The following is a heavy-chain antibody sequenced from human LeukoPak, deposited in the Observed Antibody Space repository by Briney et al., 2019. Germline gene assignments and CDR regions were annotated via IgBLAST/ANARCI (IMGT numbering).Heavy chain of an antibody. CDR2: IYYSGST. V-gene: IGHV4-39*01. J-gene: IGHJ4*02. D-gene: IGHD6-13*01. Sequence: SETLSLTCTVSGGSISSSSYYWGWIRQPPGKGLEWIGSIYYSGSTYYNPSPKSRVTISVDTSKNQFSLKLSSVTAADTAVYYCARQDGIAAAGTVDYWGQGTLVTVSS. CDR3: ARQDGIAAAGTVDY. CDR1: GGSISSSSYY.